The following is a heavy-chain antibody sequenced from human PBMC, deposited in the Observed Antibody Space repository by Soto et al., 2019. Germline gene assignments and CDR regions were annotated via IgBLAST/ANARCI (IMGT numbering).Heavy chain of an antibody. D-gene: IGHD2-21*01. CDR1: GGYFSGYY. Sequence: PSETLSLTCAVFGGYFSGYYWTWIRQPPGTGLEWIGEINHSGSTNYNPSLKSRVTKSVDTSKNQFSLKLSSVTAADTAVYFCARLPTVDHDAFDIWGQGTMVTVSS. CDR2: INHSGST. J-gene: IGHJ3*02. V-gene: IGHV4-34*01. CDR3: ARLPTVDHDAFDI.